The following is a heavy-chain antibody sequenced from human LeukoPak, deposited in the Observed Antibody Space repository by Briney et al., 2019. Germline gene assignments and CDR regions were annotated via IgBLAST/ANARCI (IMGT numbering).Heavy chain of an antibody. CDR3: ARGFYGVGATDY. Sequence: PSETLSLTCTVSGGSISSYYWSWLRQPPGKGLEWIGYIYYSGSTNYNPSLKSRVTISVDTSKNQFSLKLSSVTAADTAVYYCARGFYGVGATDYWGQGTLVTVSS. CDR1: GGSISSYY. D-gene: IGHD1-26*01. V-gene: IGHV4-59*12. J-gene: IGHJ4*02. CDR2: IYYSGST.